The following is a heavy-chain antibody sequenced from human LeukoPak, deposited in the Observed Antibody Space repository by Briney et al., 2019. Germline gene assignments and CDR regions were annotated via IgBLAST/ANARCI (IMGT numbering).Heavy chain of an antibody. CDR1: GGSISSYY. CDR2: IYYSGST. D-gene: IGHD4-17*01. V-gene: IGHV4-59*01. CDR3: ARDDRDYGDPIFDY. J-gene: IGHJ4*02. Sequence: PSETLSLTCTVSGGSISSYYWSWIRQPPGKGLEWIGYIYYSGSTNYNPSLKSRVTISVDTSKNQFSLKLSSVTAADTAVYYCARDDRDYGDPIFDYWGQGTLVTVSS.